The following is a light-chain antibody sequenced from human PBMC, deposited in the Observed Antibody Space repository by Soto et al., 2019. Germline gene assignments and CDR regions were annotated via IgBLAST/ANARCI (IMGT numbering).Light chain of an antibody. CDR1: QSISSH. CDR2: AAS. J-gene: IGKJ3*01. V-gene: IGKV1-39*01. CDR3: QQSFTSPPFT. Sequence: DIQMTQSPSSLSASVGDRVTITCRASQSISSHLNWYQQKPGKAPKLLIYAASTLQSGVPSRFSGRGSGTDFTLTIRSLQPEDFATYFFQQSFTSPPFTFGPGTRVEI.